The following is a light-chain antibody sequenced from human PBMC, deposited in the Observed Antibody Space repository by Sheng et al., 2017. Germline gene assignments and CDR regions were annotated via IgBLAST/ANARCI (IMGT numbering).Light chain of an antibody. CDR3: QQYGSSLS. Sequence: DIQMTQSPSSLSASVGDRVTITCRAGQSINNYLNWYQQKPGKAPKLLIYTASTLQSGVPSRFSGSGSGTDFTLTISRLEPEDFAVYYCQQYGSSLSFGGGTKVEIK. J-gene: IGKJ4*01. V-gene: IGKV1-39*01. CDR2: TAS. CDR1: QSINNY.